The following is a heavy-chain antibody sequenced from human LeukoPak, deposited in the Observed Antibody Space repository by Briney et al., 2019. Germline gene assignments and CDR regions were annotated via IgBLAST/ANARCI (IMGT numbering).Heavy chain of an antibody. CDR1: GFTFSSYG. CDR3: ATELRFYTVQH. J-gene: IGHJ1*01. D-gene: IGHD1-7*01. Sequence: PGRSLRLSCAASGFTFSSYGMHWVRQAPGKGLEWVSVIYSGGSTYYADSVKGGFTISRDNSKNTLYLQMNSLRAEDTAVYYCATELRFYTVQHWGQGTLVTVSS. V-gene: IGHV3-NL1*01. CDR2: IYSGGST.